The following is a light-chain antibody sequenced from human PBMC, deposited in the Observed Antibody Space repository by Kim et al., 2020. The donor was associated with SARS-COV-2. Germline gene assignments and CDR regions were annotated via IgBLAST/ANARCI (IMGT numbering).Light chain of an antibody. CDR3: QQSFSSTYT. V-gene: IGKV1-39*01. Sequence: ASVGDIVTITSRASESCSSYLILYQQRPGKAPNLLIYGASILQSGVPSRFSGRGSGTDFSLTNSSLQPEDFATYYCQQSFSSTYTFGQGTKLQIK. J-gene: IGKJ2*01. CDR2: GAS. CDR1: ESCSSY.